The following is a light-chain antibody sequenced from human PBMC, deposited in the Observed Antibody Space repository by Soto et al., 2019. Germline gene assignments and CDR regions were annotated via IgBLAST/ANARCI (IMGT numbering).Light chain of an antibody. J-gene: IGKJ4*01. CDR1: QSVLYTSNNKNH. V-gene: IGKV4-1*01. Sequence: DIVMTQSPDSLAVSLGERATINCKSSQSVLYTSNNKNHLAWYQQKPGQPPKLLIYWSSTRESGVPDRFSGSGSGTDFTLTISSLQAEDVAVYYCQQYYSTPLTFGGGTKVEIE. CDR3: QQYYSTPLT. CDR2: WSS.